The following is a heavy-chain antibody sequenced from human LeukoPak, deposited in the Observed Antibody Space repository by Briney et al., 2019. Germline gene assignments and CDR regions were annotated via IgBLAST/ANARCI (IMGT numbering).Heavy chain of an antibody. J-gene: IGHJ4*02. Sequence: GASVKVSCKASGYTFTSYGISWVRQAPGQGLEWMGWISAYNGNTNYAQKLQGRVTMTTDTSTSTAYMELRSLRSDDTGVYYCARASTMITFGGVIVPGGDYWGQGTLVTVSS. D-gene: IGHD3-16*02. CDR1: GYTFTSYG. CDR2: ISAYNGNT. V-gene: IGHV1-18*01. CDR3: ARASTMITFGGVIVPGGDY.